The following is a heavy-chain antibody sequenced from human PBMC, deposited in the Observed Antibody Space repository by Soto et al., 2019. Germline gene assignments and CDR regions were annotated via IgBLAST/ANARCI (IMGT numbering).Heavy chain of an antibody. CDR3: ARLDSSGYYYYGMDV. Sequence: ESLKISCKGSGYSFTSYWIGWVRQMPGKGLEWMGIIYPGDSDTRYSPSFQGQVTISADKSINTAYLQWSSLKASDTAMYYCARLDSSGYYYYGMDVWGQGTTVTVSS. V-gene: IGHV5-51*01. J-gene: IGHJ6*02. CDR2: IYPGDSDT. CDR1: GYSFTSYW. D-gene: IGHD6-6*01.